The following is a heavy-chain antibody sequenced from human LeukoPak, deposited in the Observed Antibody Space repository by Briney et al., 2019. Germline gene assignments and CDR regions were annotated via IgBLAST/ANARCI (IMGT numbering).Heavy chain of an antibody. D-gene: IGHD2-21*01. CDR3: ARGLVAYLSDAFDI. CDR1: GGSFSGYY. J-gene: IGHJ3*02. V-gene: IGHV4-34*01. Sequence: SETLSLTCAVYGGSFSGYYWSWIRQPPGKGLEWIGEINHSGSTNYNPSLKSRVTISVDTSKNQFTLKLSSVTAADTAVYYYARGLVAYLSDAFDIWGQGTMVTVSS. CDR2: INHSGST.